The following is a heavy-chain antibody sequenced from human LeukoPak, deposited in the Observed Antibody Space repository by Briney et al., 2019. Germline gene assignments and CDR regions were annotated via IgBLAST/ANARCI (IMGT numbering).Heavy chain of an antibody. V-gene: IGHV1-69*05. Sequence: ASVKVSCKASGCTFSSYAISWVRQAPGQGLEWMGGIIPIFGTANYAQKFQGRVTITTDESTSTAYMELSSLRSEDTAVYYCARTTDGAALFDYWGQGTLVTVSS. CDR2: IIPIFGTA. J-gene: IGHJ4*02. D-gene: IGHD6-6*01. CDR3: ARTTDGAALFDY. CDR1: GCTFSSYA.